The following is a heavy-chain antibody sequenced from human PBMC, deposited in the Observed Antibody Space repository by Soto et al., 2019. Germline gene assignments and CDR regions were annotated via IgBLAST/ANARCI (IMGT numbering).Heavy chain of an antibody. CDR3: ARGWEVGTTSGRWFDP. D-gene: IGHD1-26*01. J-gene: IGHJ5*02. V-gene: IGHV1-18*04. Sequence: ASVKVSCKASGYTFTSYGISWVRQAPGQGLEWMGWISAYNGNTNYAQKLQGRVTMTTDTSTSTVYMELTSLRSEDTAVYYCARGWEVGTTSGRWFDPWGQGTLVTVSS. CDR2: ISAYNGNT. CDR1: GYTFTSYG.